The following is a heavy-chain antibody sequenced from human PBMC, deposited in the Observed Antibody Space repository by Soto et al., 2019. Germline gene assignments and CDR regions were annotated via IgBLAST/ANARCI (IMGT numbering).Heavy chain of an antibody. CDR1: GGSISNYY. CDR2: MYYNGNI. J-gene: IGHJ5*02. Sequence: SENLSLTSNVSGGSISNYYWTWVRQSPEKGLEWIGYMYYNGNINYKPSLKSRVTISIDTSKNQFSLTLKSVTAADKAINYNASGGNWFDPWGQGVLVTASS. CDR3: ASGGNWFDP. D-gene: IGHD3-16*01. V-gene: IGHV4-59*01.